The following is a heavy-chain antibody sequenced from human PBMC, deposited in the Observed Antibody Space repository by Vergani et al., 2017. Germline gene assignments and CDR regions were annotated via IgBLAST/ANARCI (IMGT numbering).Heavy chain of an antibody. CDR3: ARTVTTMGGGAFDI. Sequence: QVQLQESGPGLVKPSQTLSLTCTVSGGSISSGDYYWSWIRQPPGKGVEWIGYIYYSGSTYYNPSLKSRVTISVDTSKDQFSLKLSSVTAADTAVYYCARTVTTMGGGAFDIWGQGTMVTVSS. CDR2: IYYSGST. J-gene: IGHJ3*02. V-gene: IGHV4-30-4*01. D-gene: IGHD4-17*01. CDR1: GGSISSGDYY.